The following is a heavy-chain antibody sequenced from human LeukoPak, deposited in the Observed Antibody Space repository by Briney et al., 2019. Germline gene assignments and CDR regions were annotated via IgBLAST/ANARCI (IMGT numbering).Heavy chain of an antibody. CDR2: IKQDGSEK. D-gene: IGHD6-6*01. Sequence: GGSLRLSCETSGFSFSNHWMSWVRQAPGKGLEWVANIKQDGSEKNYVDSVKGRFTISRDNAKNSLYLQMNSLRVEDTAVYYCARDRGRPARLPPENLDYWGQGTLVTVSS. V-gene: IGHV3-7*01. CDR1: GFSFSNHW. CDR3: ARDRGRPARLPPENLDY. J-gene: IGHJ4*02.